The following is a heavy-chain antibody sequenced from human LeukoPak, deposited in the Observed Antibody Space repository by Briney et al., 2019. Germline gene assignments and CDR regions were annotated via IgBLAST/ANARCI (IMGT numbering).Heavy chain of an antibody. D-gene: IGHD3-22*01. J-gene: IGHJ4*02. CDR1: GFTFSSYG. CDR2: TWYDGSNK. Sequence: GGSLRLSCAASGFTFSSYGMHWVRQAPGKGLEWVAVTWYDGSNKYYADSVKGRFTISRDNSKNTLYLQMNSLRAEDTAVYYCAKGPIVVVIDLHFDYWGQGTLVTVSS. V-gene: IGHV3-33*06. CDR3: AKGPIVVVIDLHFDY.